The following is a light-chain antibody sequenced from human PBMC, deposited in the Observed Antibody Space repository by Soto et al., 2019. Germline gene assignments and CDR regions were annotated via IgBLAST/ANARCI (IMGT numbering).Light chain of an antibody. V-gene: IGKV1-5*01. J-gene: IGKJ2*01. Sequence: DIQMTQSPSTLSASVVDRVTITCRASQSIRSWLAWYPQKPGKAPKVLFYDVSIFESGVTSTFSGSGSVTEFTLAITSLQPDDVPTYDCQEYDSYSSSFGQGTKLQIK. CDR3: QEYDSYSSS. CDR2: DVS. CDR1: QSIRSW.